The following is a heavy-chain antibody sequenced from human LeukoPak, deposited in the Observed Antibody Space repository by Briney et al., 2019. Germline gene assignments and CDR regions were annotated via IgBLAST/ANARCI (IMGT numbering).Heavy chain of an antibody. V-gene: IGHV3-30*02. CDR3: AKDRSPWALYYFDY. J-gene: IGHJ4*02. D-gene: IGHD3-16*02. Sequence: GSLRLSCAASGFTFSSYGMHWVRQAPGKGLEWVAFIQSDGSNKYYADSVKGRFTISRDNSKNTLYLQMNSLRAEDTAVYYCAKDRSPWALYYFDYWGQGTLVTVSS. CDR2: IQSDGSNK. CDR1: GFTFSSYG.